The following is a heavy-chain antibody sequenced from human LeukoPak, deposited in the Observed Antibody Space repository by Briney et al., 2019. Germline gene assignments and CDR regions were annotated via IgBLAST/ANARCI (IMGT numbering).Heavy chain of an antibody. J-gene: IGHJ4*02. V-gene: IGHV1-2*02. Sequence: ASVTVSFTSSAYTFTVYYMHWVRHAPGQGREWMGWINPNSGGTNSAQKFQGRVTMTSDTSISTAYMELSRLRSDDTALYYCARAPRMVITPIYFDDWGQGTLVTASS. D-gene: IGHD4/OR15-4a*01. CDR2: INPNSGGT. CDR3: ARAPRMVITPIYFDD. CDR1: AYTFTVYY.